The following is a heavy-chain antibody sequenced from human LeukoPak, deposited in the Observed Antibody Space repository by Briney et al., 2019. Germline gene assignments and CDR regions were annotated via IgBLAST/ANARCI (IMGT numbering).Heavy chain of an antibody. Sequence: GGSLRLSCAASGFTFSNYALYWVRQAPGKGLQWVALISYDGINKYYSDSVKGRFTISRDNSRNTLYLQMNSLRAEDTAVYYCARDRGWSRTYGSGSYGLDYWGQGTLVTVSS. J-gene: IGHJ4*02. CDR1: GFTFSNYA. V-gene: IGHV3-30*04. CDR3: ARDRGWSRTYGSGSYGLDY. D-gene: IGHD3-10*01. CDR2: ISYDGINK.